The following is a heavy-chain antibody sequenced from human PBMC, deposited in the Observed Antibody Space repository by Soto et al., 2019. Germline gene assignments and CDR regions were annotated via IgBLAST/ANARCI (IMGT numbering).Heavy chain of an antibody. D-gene: IGHD2-15*01. V-gene: IGHV3-30-3*01. CDR2: ISYDGSNK. CDR1: GFTFSSYA. CDR3: ARALIVVVVAATPSGMDV. J-gene: IGHJ6*02. Sequence: GGSLRLSCAASGFTFSSYAMHWVRQAPGKGLEWVAVISYDGSNKYYADSVKGRFTISRDNSKNTLYLQMNSLRAEDTAVYYCARALIVVVVAATPSGMDVWGQGTTVTVSS.